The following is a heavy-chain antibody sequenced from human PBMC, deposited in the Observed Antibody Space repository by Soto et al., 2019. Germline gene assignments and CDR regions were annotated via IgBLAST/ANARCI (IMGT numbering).Heavy chain of an antibody. Sequence: DVQLLESGGGLVQRGGSLRLSCAASGFTFSTYGMTWVRQAPGKGLEWVSYGGSGGSTYYADSVKGRFTISRDNSKNTLYLQMNSLRAEDTAVYYCVKFRGRAYHYYYMDVWGNWTTVTVSS. J-gene: IGHJ6*03. D-gene: IGHD3-16*01. CDR2: GGSGGST. CDR3: VKFRGRAYHYYYMDV. CDR1: GFTFSTYG. V-gene: IGHV3-23*01.